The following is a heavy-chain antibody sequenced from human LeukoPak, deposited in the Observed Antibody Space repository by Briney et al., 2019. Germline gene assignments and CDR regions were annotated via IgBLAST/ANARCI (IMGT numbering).Heavy chain of an antibody. D-gene: IGHD4-17*01. CDR2: VHSSGNT. CDR1: AGSISDFH. J-gene: IGHJ6*02. CDR3: ARDLTTVTKGLDV. V-gene: IGHV4-59*01. Sequence: SETLSLTCSVSAGSISDFHWGWIRQTPGKGLEWIGHVHSSGNTNYNPSLKSRLTMSVDTSKNQFFLKLNSVTAADTAVYYCARDLTTVTKGLDVWGQGTTIIVSS.